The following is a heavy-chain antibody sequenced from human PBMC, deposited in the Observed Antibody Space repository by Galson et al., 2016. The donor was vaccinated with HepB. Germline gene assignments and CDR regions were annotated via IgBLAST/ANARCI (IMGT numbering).Heavy chain of an antibody. CDR2: VSGRGGIT. V-gene: IGHV3-23*01. D-gene: IGHD4-23*01. J-gene: IGHJ4*01. Sequence: SLRLSCAVSGFTFDNHAMSWVRQAPGKGLEWVSGVSGRGGITYYADSVKGRFTISRDNSKNVLYLHMSSLRAEDTAVYYCARDNRSAKLPYYYDYWGQGTLITVSS. CDR3: ARDNRSAKLPYYYDY. CDR1: GFTFDNHA.